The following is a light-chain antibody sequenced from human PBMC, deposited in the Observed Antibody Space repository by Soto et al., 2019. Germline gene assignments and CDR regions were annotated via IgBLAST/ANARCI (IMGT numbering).Light chain of an antibody. Sequence: DVQVAQSLSTLSASVGARVTITCRASQSIRGWLAWYQQRPGKAPKLMIYKASTLETGVPSRFSGSGSGTEFTLTINNLQPDDFATYYCQQYDGYSRTFGQGTKVDIK. V-gene: IGKV1-5*03. CDR1: QSIRGW. CDR3: QQYDGYSRT. CDR2: KAS. J-gene: IGKJ1*01.